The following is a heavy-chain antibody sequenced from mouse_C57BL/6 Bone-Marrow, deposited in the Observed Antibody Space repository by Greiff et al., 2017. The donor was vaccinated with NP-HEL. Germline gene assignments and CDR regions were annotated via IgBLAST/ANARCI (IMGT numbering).Heavy chain of an antibody. V-gene: IGHV14-2*01. CDR3: ARSSGSSYPYWYFDV. CDR1: GFNIKDYY. D-gene: IGHD1-1*01. J-gene: IGHJ1*03. Sequence: EVQLQQSGAELVKPGASVKLSCTASGFNIKDYYMHWVKQRTEQGLEWIGRIDPEDGETKYAPQFQGKATITADTSSNTAYLQLSSLTSEDTAVYYCARSSGSSYPYWYFDVWGTGTTVTVSS. CDR2: IDPEDGET.